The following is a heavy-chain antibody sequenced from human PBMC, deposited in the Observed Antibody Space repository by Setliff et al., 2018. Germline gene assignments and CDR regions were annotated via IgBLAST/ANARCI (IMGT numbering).Heavy chain of an antibody. CDR1: GYSFTSYG. CDR3: AKSSGSSSSTNLEY. J-gene: IGHJ4*02. D-gene: IGHD6-6*01. Sequence: ASVKVSCKASGYSFTSYGITWVRQAPGQGLEWMGWISPYNGDTRFAQKFQGRVTVTTDTPTSAGYLELRSLTSDDTAVYYCAKSSGSSSSTNLEYLGPGTLVT. V-gene: IGHV1-18*04. CDR2: ISPYNGDT.